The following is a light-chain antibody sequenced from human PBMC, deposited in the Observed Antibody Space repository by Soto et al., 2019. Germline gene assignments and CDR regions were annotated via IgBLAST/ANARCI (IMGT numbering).Light chain of an antibody. CDR3: QQYKNYWT. Sequence: DIQMTQSPSTLSASVGDRVTITCRASQSITVWLAWYQQKPGKAPRLLIYKASSLESGVPSRFSGSGSGTEFTLTINNLQPDDFATYYCQQYKNYWTFGQGTKVDIK. CDR2: KAS. V-gene: IGKV1-5*03. J-gene: IGKJ1*01. CDR1: QSITVW.